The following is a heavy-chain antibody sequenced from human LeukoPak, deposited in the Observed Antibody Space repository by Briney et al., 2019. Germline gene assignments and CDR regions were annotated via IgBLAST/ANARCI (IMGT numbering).Heavy chain of an antibody. V-gene: IGHV4-38-2*01. CDR3: ATAFYDFWGGQSQARFDP. D-gene: IGHD3-3*01. CDR1: GYSISSGYY. Sequence: SETLSLTCAVSGYSISSGYYWGWIRQPPGKGLEWIGSIYHSGSTYYNPSLKSRVTISVDTSKTQFSLKLSSVTAADTAVYYCATAFYDFWGGQSQARFDPWGQGTLVTVSS. J-gene: IGHJ5*02. CDR2: IYHSGST.